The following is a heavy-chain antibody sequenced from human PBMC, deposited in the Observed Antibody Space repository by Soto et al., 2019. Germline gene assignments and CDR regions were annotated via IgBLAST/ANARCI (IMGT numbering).Heavy chain of an antibody. V-gene: IGHV1-46*01. Sequence: ASVKVSCKASGYTFTSYYMHWVRQAPGQGLEWMGIINPSGGSTSYAQKFQGRVTMTRDTSTSTVYMELSSLRSEDTAVYYCAREGSNEYDFWSEYEFVYWGQGTLVTSPQ. J-gene: IGHJ4*02. CDR2: INPSGGST. CDR1: GYTFTSYY. CDR3: AREGSNEYDFWSEYEFVY. D-gene: IGHD3-3*01.